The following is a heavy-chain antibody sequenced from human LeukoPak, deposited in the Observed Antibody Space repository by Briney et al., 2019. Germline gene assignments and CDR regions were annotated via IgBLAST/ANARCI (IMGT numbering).Heavy chain of an antibody. J-gene: IGHJ5*02. CDR1: GFTFSSYS. D-gene: IGHD3-22*01. V-gene: IGHV3-21*01. Sequence: GGSLRLSCAASGFTFSSYSMNWVRQAPGKGLEWVSSISSSSSYIYYADSVKGRFTISRDNAKNSLYLQMNSLRAEDTAAYYCARDGGAIDYYDSSGSWFDPWGQGTLVTVSS. CDR2: ISSSSSYI. CDR3: ARDGGAIDYYDSSGSWFDP.